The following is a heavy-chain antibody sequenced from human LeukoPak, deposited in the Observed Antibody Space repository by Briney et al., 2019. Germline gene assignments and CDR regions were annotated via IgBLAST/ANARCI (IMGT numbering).Heavy chain of an antibody. CDR3: ARDQCSGGSCCQFDY. CDR2: INPNSGGT. CDR1: GYTFTGYY. V-gene: IGHV1-2*02. J-gene: IGHJ4*02. D-gene: IGHD2-15*01. Sequence: ASVKVSCKASGYTFTGYYMHWVRQAPGQGLEWMGWINPNSGGTNYAQKFQGRVTMTRDTSISTAYMELSRLRSDDTAVYYYARDQCSGGSCCQFDYWGQGTLVTVSS.